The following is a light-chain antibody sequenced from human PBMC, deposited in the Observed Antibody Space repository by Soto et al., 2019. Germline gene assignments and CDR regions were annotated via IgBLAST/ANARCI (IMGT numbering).Light chain of an antibody. V-gene: IGKV1-6*01. CDR1: QGISSY. Sequence: IQLTQSPSFLTASVCALVTITCRASQGISSYLAWYQQKPGKATKLLIYAASSLQSGVPSRFSGSGSGTDFTLTISSLQPEEFATYYCIQDYNYPWTVGQGNKVDNK. CDR2: AAS. CDR3: IQDYNYPWT. J-gene: IGKJ1*01.